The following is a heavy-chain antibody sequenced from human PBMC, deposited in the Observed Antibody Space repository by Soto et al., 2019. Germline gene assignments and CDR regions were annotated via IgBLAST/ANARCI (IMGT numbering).Heavy chain of an antibody. V-gene: IGHV4-39*01. CDR3: ARLDCSSTSCYHFDY. D-gene: IGHD2-2*01. Sequence: PSETLSLTCTVSGGSISSSSYYWGWIRQPPGKGLEWIGSIYYSGSTYYNPSLKSRVTISVDTSKNQFSLKLSSVTAADTAVYYCARLDCSSTSCYHFDYWGKGTLVTVSS. CDR1: GGSISSSSYY. J-gene: IGHJ4*02. CDR2: IYYSGST.